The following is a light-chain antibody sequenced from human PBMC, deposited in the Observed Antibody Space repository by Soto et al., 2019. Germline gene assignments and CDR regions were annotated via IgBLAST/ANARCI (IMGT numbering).Light chain of an antibody. Sequence: QSVLTQPAYGSGSPGQSITISCTGTSSDVGGYNYVSWYQQHPGKAPKLMIYEVSNRPSGVSNRFSGSKSGNTASLTISGLQAEDEADYYCSSYTSSSTPYVFGTGTKVTVL. V-gene: IGLV2-14*01. J-gene: IGLJ1*01. CDR2: EVS. CDR3: SSYTSSSTPYV. CDR1: SSDVGGYNY.